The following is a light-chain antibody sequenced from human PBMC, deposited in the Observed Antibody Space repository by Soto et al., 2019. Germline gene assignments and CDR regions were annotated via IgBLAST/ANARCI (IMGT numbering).Light chain of an antibody. CDR3: QQYNNWPWT. J-gene: IGKJ1*01. CDR2: CAS. CDR1: QSVSSN. V-gene: IGKV3-15*01. Sequence: ERLMTQSPATLSVSPGERATLSCRASQSVSSNLAWYQQKPGQAPRLLISCASTRATGIPARFSVSGSGTEFTLTISSLQSEDFAVYYCQQYNNWPWTFGQGTKVEIK.